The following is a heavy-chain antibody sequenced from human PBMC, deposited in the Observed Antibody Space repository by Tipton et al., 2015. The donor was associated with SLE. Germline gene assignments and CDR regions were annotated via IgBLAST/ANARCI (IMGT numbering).Heavy chain of an antibody. V-gene: IGHV3-48*01. D-gene: IGHD3-10*01. Sequence: SLRLSCAASGFTFSSYSMNWVRQAPGKGLEWVSYISSSSSTIYYADSVKGRFTISRDNAKNSLYLQMNSLRAEDTAVYYCARDFTMVQGVWDYWGQGTLVTVSS. J-gene: IGHJ4*02. CDR2: ISSSSSTI. CDR3: ARDFTMVQGVWDY. CDR1: GFTFSSYS.